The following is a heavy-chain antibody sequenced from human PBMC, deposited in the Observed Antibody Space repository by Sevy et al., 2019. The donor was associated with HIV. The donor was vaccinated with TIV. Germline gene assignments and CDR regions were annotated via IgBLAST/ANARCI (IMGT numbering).Heavy chain of an antibody. Sequence: GGSLRLSCAGSAFTLNNTWMSWVRQAPGKGLEWVGRIKSKSDGGTTDYVVPVRGGFIISRDDLKNTVYLEMNSLKSEDTGVYYCTTDPPGYYYGSGTAPYMDGWGKGTTVTVSS. CDR1: AFTLNNTW. V-gene: IGHV3-15*05. D-gene: IGHD3-10*01. CDR3: TTDPPGYYYGSGTAPYMDG. J-gene: IGHJ6*04. CDR2: IKSKSDGGTT.